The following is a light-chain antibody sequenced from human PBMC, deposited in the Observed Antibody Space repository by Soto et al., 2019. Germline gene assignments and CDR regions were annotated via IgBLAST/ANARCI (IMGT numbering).Light chain of an antibody. CDR3: QDYHSIPWT. Sequence: DIVMTQSPESLAVSLGERATINCKSSQSVLSRSNNKNCLAWYQQKSGQPPKLLIYWASARESGVPDRFSGSGSETDFTLTISSLQAEDVAEYDCQDYHSIPWTFGRGTRVEIK. V-gene: IGKV4-1*01. CDR2: WAS. CDR1: QSVLSRSNNKNC. J-gene: IGKJ1*01.